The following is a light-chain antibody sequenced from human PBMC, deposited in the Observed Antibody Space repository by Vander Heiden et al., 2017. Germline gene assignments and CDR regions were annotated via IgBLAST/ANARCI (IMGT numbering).Light chain of an antibody. Sequence: DIQMTQSPSSLSASVGDRVTITCRASQSVGSWLAWYQQKPGKAPRLLIYKASSSLSPVPSTSSGRASRTEFTLTITSLQPDDFATYFSQQGNATPLTFGGGTKLEIK. CDR1: QSVGSW. CDR3: QQGNATPLT. J-gene: IGKJ4*01. V-gene: IGKV1-5*03. CDR2: KAS.